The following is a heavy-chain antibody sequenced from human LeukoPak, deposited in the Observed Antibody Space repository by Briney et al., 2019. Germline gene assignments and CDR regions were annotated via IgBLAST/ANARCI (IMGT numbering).Heavy chain of an antibody. Sequence: SETLSLTCSVSGYSISSGYYWDWIRQPPGKGLEWIGSIYYSGNTYYNPSLKSRVTISVDTSKNQFSLKLSSVTAADTAVYYFGKGGGSSWSYYYYYYMDVWGKGTTVTISS. D-gene: IGHD6-13*01. V-gene: IGHV4-38-2*02. CDR1: GYSISSGYY. J-gene: IGHJ6*03. CDR3: GKGGGSSWSYYYYYYMDV. CDR2: IYYSGNT.